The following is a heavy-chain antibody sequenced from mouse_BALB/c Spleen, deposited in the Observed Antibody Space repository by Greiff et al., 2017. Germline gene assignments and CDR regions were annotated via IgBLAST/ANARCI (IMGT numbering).Heavy chain of an antibody. V-gene: IGHV1-87*01. D-gene: IGHD2-1*01. CDR2: IYPGDGDT. CDR1: GYTFTSYW. J-gene: IGHJ1*01. CDR3: ARDWGNYWYFDV. Sequence: VQLQQSGAELARPGASVKLSCKASGYTFTSYWMQWVKQRPGQGLEWIGAIYPGDGDTRYTQKFKGKATLTADKSSSTAYMQLSSLASEDSAVYYCARDWGNYWYFDVWGAGTTVTVSS.